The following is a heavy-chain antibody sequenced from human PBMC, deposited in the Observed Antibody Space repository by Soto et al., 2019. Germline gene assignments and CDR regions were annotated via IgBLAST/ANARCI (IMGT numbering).Heavy chain of an antibody. CDR1: GGSISSYY. CDR3: ARDRPRGSGSYVPYYYYGMDV. CDR2: IYYSGST. D-gene: IGHD3-10*01. V-gene: IGHV4-59*01. Sequence: QVQLQESGPGLVKPSETLSLTCTVSGGSISSYYWSWIRQPPGKGLEWIGYIYYSGSTNYNPSLKSRVTISVDTSKNEFSLTLSSVTAADTAVYYCARDRPRGSGSYVPYYYYGMDVWGQGTTVTVSS. J-gene: IGHJ6*02.